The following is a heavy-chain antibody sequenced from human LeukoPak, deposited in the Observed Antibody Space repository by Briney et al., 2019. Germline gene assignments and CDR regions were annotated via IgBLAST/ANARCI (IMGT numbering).Heavy chain of an antibody. D-gene: IGHD6-13*01. CDR3: ARKSPRSWFDY. V-gene: IGHV4-59*01. J-gene: IGHJ4*02. CDR1: GGSISSYY. Sequence: PSETLSLTCTVSGGSISSYYWSWIRQPPGKGLEWIGYIYYSGSTNYNPSLKSRVTISVDTSKNQFSLKLSSVTAADTAVYYCARKSPRSWFDYWGQGTLVTVSS. CDR2: IYYSGST.